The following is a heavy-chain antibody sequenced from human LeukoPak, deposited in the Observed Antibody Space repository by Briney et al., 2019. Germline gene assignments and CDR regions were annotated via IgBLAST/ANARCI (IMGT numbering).Heavy chain of an antibody. V-gene: IGHV4-34*01. CDR2: INYSGST. D-gene: IGHD6-19*01. J-gene: IGHJ3*02. Sequence: SETLSLTCAVYGGSFSGYYWSWIRQPPGKGLEWIGEINYSGSTNYNPSLKSRVTISVDTSKNQFSLKLSSVTAADTAVYYCAGGIAVAGRLGAFDIWGQGTMVTVSS. CDR1: GGSFSGYY. CDR3: AGGIAVAGRLGAFDI.